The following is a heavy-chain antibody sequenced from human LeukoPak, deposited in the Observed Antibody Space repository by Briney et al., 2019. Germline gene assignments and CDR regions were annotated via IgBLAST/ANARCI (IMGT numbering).Heavy chain of an antibody. D-gene: IGHD4-11*01. Sequence: ASVKVSCKASGYTLISYGISWVRQAPGQGLEWMGWISGYNGNTNYGQKFQGRVTLTTDTSTSTAYMELRSLRSDDTAVYYCARDDYSKANWFDPWGQGILVTVSS. V-gene: IGHV1-18*01. CDR2: ISGYNGNT. CDR1: GYTLISYG. J-gene: IGHJ5*02. CDR3: ARDDYSKANWFDP.